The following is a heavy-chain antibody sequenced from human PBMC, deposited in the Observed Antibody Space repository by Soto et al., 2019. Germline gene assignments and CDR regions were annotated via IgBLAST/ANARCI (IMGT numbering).Heavy chain of an antibody. Sequence: LSLSCAPSGFTVSSYPMSWVRQAPGKGLEWVSAISGSGGSTYYADSVKGRFTISRDDSKNMVYLEMNSLQTEDTAIYYCTTDSYITSIIVRFDYWGHGTLVTVSS. CDR3: TTDSYITSIIVRFDY. CDR2: ISGSGGST. J-gene: IGHJ4*01. D-gene: IGHD3-22*01. CDR1: GFTVSSYP. V-gene: IGHV3-23*01.